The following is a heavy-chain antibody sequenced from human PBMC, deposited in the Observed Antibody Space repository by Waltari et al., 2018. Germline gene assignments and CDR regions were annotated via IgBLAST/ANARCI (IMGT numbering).Heavy chain of an antibody. V-gene: IGHV4-31*02. D-gene: IGHD3-3*02. CDR1: GFSLSSGSYY. J-gene: IGHJ4*02. CDR3: AGRGAKMFSI. CDR2: ISHSGDT. Sequence: QVQLQESGPGLVQPSPTLSLTCSVSGFSLSSGSYYWSWIRQHPGKGLEWIGYISHSGDTDYSPSLRSRLTLSVDTSKNQFSLKLNSVTAADTGVYFCAGRGAKMFSIWGRGTLVTVSS.